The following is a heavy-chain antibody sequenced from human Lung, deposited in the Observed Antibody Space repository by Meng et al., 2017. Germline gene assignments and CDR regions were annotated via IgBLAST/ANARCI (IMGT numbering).Heavy chain of an antibody. CDR3: VRRTYSSGWYFDY. CDR1: GGSFSGYY. Sequence: QVQLQQWGAGLLKPSETLSLTFAVDGGSFSGYYWSWIRQPPGKGLEWIGEIIDSGSTNYNPSLKSRVTISVDTSKNQFSLRVTSVTAADRAVYYCVRRTYSSGWYFDYWGQGTLVTVSS. D-gene: IGHD6-19*01. J-gene: IGHJ4*02. CDR2: IIDSGST. V-gene: IGHV4-34*02.